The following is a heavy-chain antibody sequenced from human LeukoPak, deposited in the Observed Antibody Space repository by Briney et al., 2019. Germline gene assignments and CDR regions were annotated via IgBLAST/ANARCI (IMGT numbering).Heavy chain of an antibody. CDR2: VSYSGST. Sequence: SETLSLTCSVFGGSISSYYWSWVRQPPGKGLEWIGYVSYSGSTYYNPSLKSRVTISVDTSKNQFSLKLSSVTAADTAVYYCARGGGYYLYLDYWGQGTLVTVSS. CDR1: GGSISSYY. V-gene: IGHV4-59*08. J-gene: IGHJ4*02. CDR3: ARGGGYYLYLDY. D-gene: IGHD3-3*01.